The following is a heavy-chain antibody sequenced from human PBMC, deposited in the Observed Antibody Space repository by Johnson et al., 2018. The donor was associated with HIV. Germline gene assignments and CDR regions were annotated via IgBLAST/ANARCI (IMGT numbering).Heavy chain of an antibody. CDR2: ISSDGRPT. Sequence: VQLVESGGVVVQPGRSLRLSCAASGFTFTQYAMHWVLQTPGKGLEYVSGISSDGRPTYYANSVKGRFTISRDNSKNTLFLHMGSLRAEDTAVYYCAKDSWDSSWSDDAFDIWGQGTMVTVSS. CDR1: GFTFTQYA. D-gene: IGHD6-13*01. J-gene: IGHJ3*02. V-gene: IGHV3-64*01. CDR3: AKDSWDSSWSDDAFDI.